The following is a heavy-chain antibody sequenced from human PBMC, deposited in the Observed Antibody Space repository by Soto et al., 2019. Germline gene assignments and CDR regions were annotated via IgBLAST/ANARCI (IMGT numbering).Heavy chain of an antibody. CDR3: AREGLLHHNWFDP. CDR2: MWHDGSYK. V-gene: IGHV3-33*01. CDR1: GFTFSSYV. Sequence: QVQLVESGGGVVQPGRSLRLSCAASGFTFSSYVMHWVRQAPGKGLEWVAAMWHDGSYKFHADSVKGRFTISRDNSKNPLYLQMDSLRADDTAVYYCAREGLLHHNWFDPWGQGTLVTVSS. J-gene: IGHJ5*02. D-gene: IGHD3-22*01.